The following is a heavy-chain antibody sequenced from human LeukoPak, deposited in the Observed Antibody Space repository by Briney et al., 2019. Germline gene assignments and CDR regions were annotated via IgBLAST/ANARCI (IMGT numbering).Heavy chain of an antibody. CDR3: AKGMGLRQPRWYYFDY. CDR2: ISGSGGST. CDR1: GFTFSSYA. Sequence: GSLRLSCAASGFTFSSYAMSWVRQAPGKGLEWVSAISGSGGSTYYADSVKGRFTISRDNSKNTLYLQMNSLRAEDTAVYYCAKGMGLRQPRWYYFDYWGQGTLVTVSS. D-gene: IGHD5-12*01. V-gene: IGHV3-23*01. J-gene: IGHJ4*02.